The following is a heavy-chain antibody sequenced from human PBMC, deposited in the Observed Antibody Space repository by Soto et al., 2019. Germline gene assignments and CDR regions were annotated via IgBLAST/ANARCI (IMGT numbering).Heavy chain of an antibody. CDR3: ARDRLANWFDP. CDR2: IYYSGST. CDR1: GGSISTYY. Sequence: SETLSLTCTVSGGSISTYYWSWIRQPPGKGLEWIGYIYYSGSTNYNPSLKSRVSISVDTSKNQFSLKLSSVTAADTAVYYCARDRLANWFDPWGQGTLVTVSS. J-gene: IGHJ5*02. V-gene: IGHV4-59*01. D-gene: IGHD3-9*01.